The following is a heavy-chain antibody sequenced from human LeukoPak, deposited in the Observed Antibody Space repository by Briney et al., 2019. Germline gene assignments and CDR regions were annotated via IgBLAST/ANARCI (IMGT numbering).Heavy chain of an antibody. CDR3: ARKPPVAAAPLDY. D-gene: IGHD6-13*01. V-gene: IGHV3-23*01. CDR1: GGSFSGYY. CDR2: ISGSGDMT. J-gene: IGHJ4*02. Sequence: ETLSLTCAVYGGSFSGYYCSWGRQAPGKGLEWVSVISGSGDMTYYADSVKGRFTISRDNSKNTLYVQMNSLRVEDTAVYFCARKPPVAAAPLDYWGQGTLVTVSS.